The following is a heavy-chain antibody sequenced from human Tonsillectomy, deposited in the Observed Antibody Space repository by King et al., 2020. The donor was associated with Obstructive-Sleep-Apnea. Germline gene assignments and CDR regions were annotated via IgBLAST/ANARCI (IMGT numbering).Heavy chain of an antibody. J-gene: IGHJ6*02. CDR2: IKSKSDGGTT. CDR3: TTIGTPELQTPHYYYGMDV. V-gene: IGHV3-15*01. D-gene: IGHD1-7*01. Sequence: VQLVESGGRLVKPGGSLRLSCAASAFTFSDAWMSWVRQAPGRGLEWVGRIKSKSDGGTTDYAAPVKGRFTISRDDSIKTLYLQMNSLKTEDTAVYYCTTIGTPELQTPHYYYGMDVWGQGTTVTVSS. CDR1: AFTFSDAW.